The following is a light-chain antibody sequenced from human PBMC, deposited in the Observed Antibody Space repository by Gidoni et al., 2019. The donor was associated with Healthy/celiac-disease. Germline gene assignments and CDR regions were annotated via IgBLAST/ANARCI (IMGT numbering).Light chain of an antibody. CDR1: QSVSSN. CDR2: GAS. Sequence: EIVMTQSPATLSVSPGERATLSCRASQSVSSNLAWYQQKPGQAPRPLIDGASTRATGIPARVSGSGSGTEFTLTIGSLQSEDFAVYYCQQYNNWPPLTFGGXTKVEIK. V-gene: IGKV3-15*01. CDR3: QQYNNWPPLT. J-gene: IGKJ4*01.